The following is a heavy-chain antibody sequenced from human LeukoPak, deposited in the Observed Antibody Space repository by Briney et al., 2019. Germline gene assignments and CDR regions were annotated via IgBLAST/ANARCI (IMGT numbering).Heavy chain of an antibody. CDR2: FSATDGST. J-gene: IGHJ3*01. Sequence: GGSLRLSCAASGFSFSTYAMTWVHQAPGKGLEWVSAFSATDGSTQYAESVKGRFTISKDSTTNTLFLQINSLRAEDTAVYYCAIYQIAAAGTGAFDVWGQGTMVTVSS. CDR1: GFSFSTYA. V-gene: IGHV3-23*01. CDR3: AIYQIAAAGTGAFDV. D-gene: IGHD6-13*01.